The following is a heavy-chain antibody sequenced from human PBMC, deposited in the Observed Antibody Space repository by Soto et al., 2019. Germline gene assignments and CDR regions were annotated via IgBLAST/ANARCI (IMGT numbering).Heavy chain of an antibody. Sequence: PSGTLSLTALSPVGPIINLSGAGSRKPPGRGLEWIGYIYSSGSTNYNPSLKSRVTISVDTSKNQFSLKLSSLIAADTAVYYCARHSPPFFYGSGPWDVWGQGTTVTVSS. D-gene: IGHD3-10*01. CDR2: IYSSGST. V-gene: IGHV4-59*08. CDR1: VGPIINLS. J-gene: IGHJ6*02. CDR3: ARHSPPFFYGSGPWDV.